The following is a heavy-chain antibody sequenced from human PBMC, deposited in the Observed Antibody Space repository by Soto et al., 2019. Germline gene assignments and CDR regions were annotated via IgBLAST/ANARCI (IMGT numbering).Heavy chain of an antibody. CDR1: GGSFSGYY. V-gene: IGHV4-34*01. J-gene: IGHJ6*02. D-gene: IGHD3-3*01. CDR3: AREKTIGYDFWSGYSYYYYYYGMDV. CDR2: INHSGST. Sequence: PSETLSLTCAVYGGSFSGYYWSWIRQPPGKGLEWIGEINHSGSTNYNPSLKSRDTISVDTSKNQFSLKLSSVTAADTAVYYCAREKTIGYDFWSGYSYYYYYYGMDVWGQGTTVTVSS.